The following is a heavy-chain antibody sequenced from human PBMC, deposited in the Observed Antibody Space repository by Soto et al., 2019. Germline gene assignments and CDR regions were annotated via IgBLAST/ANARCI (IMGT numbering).Heavy chain of an antibody. V-gene: IGHV4-34*01. CDR3: ARPTRQWLGLRYYYGMDV. J-gene: IGHJ6*02. CDR1: GGSFSGYY. D-gene: IGHD6-19*01. CDR2: INHSGST. Sequence: QVQLQQCGAGLLKPSEILSLTCAVYGGSFSGYYWSWIRQPPGKGLEWIGEINHSGSTNYNPSLKSRVTISVDTSKNQFSLKLSSVTAADTAVYYCARPTRQWLGLRYYYGMDVWGQGTTVTVSS.